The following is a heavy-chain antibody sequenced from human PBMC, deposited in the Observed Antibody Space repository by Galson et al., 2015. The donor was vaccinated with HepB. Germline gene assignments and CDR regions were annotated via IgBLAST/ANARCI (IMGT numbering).Heavy chain of an antibody. CDR3: AKDRWQQLVPAPADY. CDR2: ISYDGSNK. CDR1: GFTFSSYG. Sequence: SLRLSCAASGFTFSSYGMHWVRQAPGKGLEWVAVISYDGSNKYYADSVKGRFTISRDNSKNTLYLQMNSLRAEDTAVYYCAKDRWQQLVPAPADYWGQGTLVTVSS. J-gene: IGHJ4*02. V-gene: IGHV3-30*18. D-gene: IGHD6-13*01.